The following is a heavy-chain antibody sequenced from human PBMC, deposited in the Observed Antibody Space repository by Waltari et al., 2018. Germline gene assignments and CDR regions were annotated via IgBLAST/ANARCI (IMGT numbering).Heavy chain of an antibody. Sequence: EVQLLESGGGLIQPGGSLRLSCAASGFTFNNYAMTWVRQAPGKGLEWVSNISGSGYTTYYADSGKGRFTISRDNSKSTLYLQMNSLRAEDTASYYCAKGRGPYCSGGSCYIDYWGQGTLVTVSS. CDR2: ISGSGYTT. J-gene: IGHJ4*02. CDR3: AKGRGPYCSGGSCYIDY. CDR1: GFTFNNYA. D-gene: IGHD2-15*01. V-gene: IGHV3-23*01.